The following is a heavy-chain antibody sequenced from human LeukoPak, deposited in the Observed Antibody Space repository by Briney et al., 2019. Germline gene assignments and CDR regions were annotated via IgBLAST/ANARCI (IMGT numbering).Heavy chain of an antibody. Sequence: SETLSLTCTVSAVSITSYHWSWIRQPAGKGLEWIGRVHASGTSNYNPSLKSRVTMSIDTSKNQFSLKLTSVTAADTAVYYCARDGLYSYGYSYFDYWGQGTLVTVSS. V-gene: IGHV4-4*07. D-gene: IGHD5-18*01. CDR2: VHASGTS. CDR1: AVSITSYH. J-gene: IGHJ4*02. CDR3: ARDGLYSYGYSYFDY.